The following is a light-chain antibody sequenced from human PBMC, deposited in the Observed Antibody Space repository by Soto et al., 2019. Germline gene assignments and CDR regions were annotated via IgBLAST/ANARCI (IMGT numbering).Light chain of an antibody. CDR2: GAS. J-gene: IGKJ1*01. Sequence: EIVLTQSPGTLSLSPGERATLSCRASQSVSSSFLAWYQQKPGQAPRLLIYGASSRATGIPDRFSGSGSGADFTLTTSRLEHDDFAVYYCQQYGSSPPCTFGQGTKVEIK. V-gene: IGKV3-20*01. CDR3: QQYGSSPPCT. CDR1: QSVSSSF.